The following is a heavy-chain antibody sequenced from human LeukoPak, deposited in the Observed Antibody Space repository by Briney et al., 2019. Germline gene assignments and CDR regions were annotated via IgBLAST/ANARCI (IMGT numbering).Heavy chain of an antibody. CDR2: IYYNGHT. J-gene: IGHJ3*02. D-gene: IGHD3-22*01. Sequence: SGTLSLTCTVSGASISSSYWSWVRQPPGKRLEWIGFIYYNGHTNSNPSLKSRVTISADTSKNQFSLKLTSVTAADTAVYYCVRGNYDNRGYSNAFDIWGQGAMVTVSS. CDR3: VRGNYDNRGYSNAFDI. CDR1: GASISSSY. V-gene: IGHV4-59*01.